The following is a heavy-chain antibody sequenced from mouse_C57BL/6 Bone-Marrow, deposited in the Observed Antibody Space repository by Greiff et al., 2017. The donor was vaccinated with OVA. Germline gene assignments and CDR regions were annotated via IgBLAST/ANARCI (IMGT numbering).Heavy chain of an antibody. V-gene: IGHV1-81*01. Sequence: VQLQQSGAELARPGAPVKRPCKASGYTFTSYGISWGKQRPGQGLEWIGEIYPRSGNTYYNEKFKGKATLTADKSSSTAYMELRSLTSEDSAVYFCARGLLWLRRGFAYWGQGTLVTVSA. CDR3: ARGLLWLRRGFAY. CDR1: GYTFTSYG. D-gene: IGHD2-2*01. CDR2: IYPRSGNT. J-gene: IGHJ3*01.